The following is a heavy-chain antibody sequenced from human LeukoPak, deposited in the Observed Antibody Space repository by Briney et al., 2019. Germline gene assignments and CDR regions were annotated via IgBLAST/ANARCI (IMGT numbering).Heavy chain of an antibody. CDR1: GFTFSDYY. D-gene: IGHD3-3*01. V-gene: IGHV3-11*01. Sequence: GGSLRLSCAASGFTFSDYYMSWIRQAPGKGLEWVSYISSSGSTIYYADSVKGRFTISRDNAKNSLYLQMNSLRAEDTAVYYCAGERETRITIFGVVTPVDYWGQGTLVTVSS. CDR3: AGERETRITIFGVVTPVDY. CDR2: ISSSGSTI. J-gene: IGHJ4*02.